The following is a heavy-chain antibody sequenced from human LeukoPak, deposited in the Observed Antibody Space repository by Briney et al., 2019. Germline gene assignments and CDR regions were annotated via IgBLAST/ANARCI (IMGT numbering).Heavy chain of an antibody. Sequence: SETLSLTCTVSGGSISSYYWSWIRQPPGKGLEWIGYIYYSGSTNYNPSLKSRVTISVDTSKNQFSLKLSSVAAADTAVYYRATGSGPWYYYYYYYMDVWGKGTTVTVSS. CDR3: ATGSGPWYYYYYYYMDV. D-gene: IGHD1-26*01. J-gene: IGHJ6*03. CDR1: GGSISSYY. V-gene: IGHV4-59*01. CDR2: IYYSGST.